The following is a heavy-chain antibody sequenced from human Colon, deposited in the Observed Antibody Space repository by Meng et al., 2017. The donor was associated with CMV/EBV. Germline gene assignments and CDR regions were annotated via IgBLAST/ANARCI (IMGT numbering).Heavy chain of an antibody. CDR1: GFTFTPYG. D-gene: IGHD6-6*01. CDR3: ARHNSSFYAPYDF. Sequence: AASGFTFTPYGMIFLPHAPVTVLKSVSTINSRTDPLPSPHSLPRHFTVSRDNFKNTVSLQLTSLRAEDTAIYYCARHNSSFYAPYDFWGQGTLVTVSS. J-gene: IGHJ4*02. CDR2: INSRTDPL. V-gene: IGHV3-23*01.